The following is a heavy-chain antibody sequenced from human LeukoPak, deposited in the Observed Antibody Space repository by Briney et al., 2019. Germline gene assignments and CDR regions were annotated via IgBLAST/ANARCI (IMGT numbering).Heavy chain of an antibody. V-gene: IGHV3-23*01. CDR1: GFAFSKFY. CDR2: IGPVGDSP. CDR3: AKDIQLST. J-gene: IGHJ3*01. D-gene: IGHD5-24*01. Sequence: GGSLRLSCAASGFAFSKFYMTWVRQAPGKGLEWVSLIGPVGDSPFYADSVKGRFTISRDNSKNTLSLQMNSLRVEDTAIYYCAKDIQLSTWGLGTMVTVSS.